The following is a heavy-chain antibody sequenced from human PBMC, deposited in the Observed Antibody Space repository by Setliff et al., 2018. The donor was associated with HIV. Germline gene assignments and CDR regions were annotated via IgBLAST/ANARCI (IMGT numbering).Heavy chain of an antibody. D-gene: IGHD1-26*01. J-gene: IGHJ5*02. CDR3: ARVVGADNWFDP. CDR2: INPNRGGT. V-gene: IGHV1-2*02. Sequence: ASVKVSCKASGYTFTGYYMHWVRQAPGQGLEWMGWINPNRGGTNYAQKFQGRVTMTRDTPISTGYMELTRLRSDDTAVYYCARVVGADNWFDPWGQGTLVTVSS. CDR1: GYTFTGYY.